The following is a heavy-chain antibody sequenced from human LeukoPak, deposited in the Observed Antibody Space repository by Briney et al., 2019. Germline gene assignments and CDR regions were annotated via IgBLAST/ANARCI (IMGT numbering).Heavy chain of an antibody. V-gene: IGHV3-21*01. D-gene: IGHD1-26*01. J-gene: IGHJ6*03. CDR1: GFTFSSYS. CDR3: ACLVGATQDV. Sequence: GGSLRLSCAASGFTFSSYSMNWVRQAPGKGLEWVSSIRSNSTNIYYADSVKGRFTISRDNAKTSLYLQMNSLRAEDAAVYYCACLVGATQDVWGKGTTV. CDR2: IRSNSTNI.